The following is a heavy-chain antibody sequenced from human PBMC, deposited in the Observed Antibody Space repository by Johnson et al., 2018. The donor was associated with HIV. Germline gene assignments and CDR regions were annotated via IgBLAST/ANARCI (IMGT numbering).Heavy chain of an antibody. CDR2: IYSGGST. V-gene: IGHV3-66*01. D-gene: IGHD1-26*01. Sequence: VQLVESGGGLVQPGGSLRLSCAASGFTVSSNYMSWVRQAPGKGLEWVSVIYSGGSTYYADSVKGRFTISRDNAKNSLYLQMNSLRAEDTAVYYSARDRVGATAFDIWGHGTMVTVSS. J-gene: IGHJ3*02. CDR3: ARDRVGATAFDI. CDR1: GFTVSSNY.